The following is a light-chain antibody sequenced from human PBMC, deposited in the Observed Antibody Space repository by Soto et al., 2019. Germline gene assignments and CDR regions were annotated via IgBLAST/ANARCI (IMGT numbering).Light chain of an antibody. CDR1: QNIFTY. J-gene: IGKJ2*01. CDR2: AAS. V-gene: IGKV1-39*01. CDR3: QHSYSSPT. Sequence: DIQMTQSPSSLSASVGDRVTITCRASQNIFTYLNWYQQRPGKAPNLLIYAASNLQSGVPSRFSCSGSGTDFTLTISSLQTEDFATYYCQHSYSSPTFGQGTKLEIK.